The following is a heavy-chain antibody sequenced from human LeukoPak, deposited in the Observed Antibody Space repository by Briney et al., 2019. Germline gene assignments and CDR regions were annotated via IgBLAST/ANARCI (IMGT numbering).Heavy chain of an antibody. J-gene: IGHJ4*02. CDR2: ISGSDNNT. D-gene: IGHD6-13*01. CDR3: ARDGRAAAGRRWLDY. Sequence: GGSLRLSCAASGFTFSSYAMSWVRQAPGKGLEWVSGISGSDNNTYYPDSVKGRFTISRDNSKNTLYLQMNSLRAEDTAVYYCARDGRAAAGRRWLDYWGQGTLVTVSS. V-gene: IGHV3-23*01. CDR1: GFTFSSYA.